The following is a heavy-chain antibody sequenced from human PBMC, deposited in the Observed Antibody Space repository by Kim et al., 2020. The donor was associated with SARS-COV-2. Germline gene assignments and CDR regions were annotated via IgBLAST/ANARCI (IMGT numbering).Heavy chain of an antibody. J-gene: IGHJ6*02. Sequence: ASVKVSCKASGYTFSNYAVTWVRQAPGQGLDWMGWISAYNGNTNYAQNLQGRVTMTTDTSTRTAYMELRSLRSDDAAVYYCARGFMSSSFSGGYSYGMDVWGQGTTVTVSS. CDR3: ARGFMSSSFSGGYSYGMDV. CDR2: ISAYNGNT. V-gene: IGHV1-18*04. D-gene: IGHD6-6*01. CDR1: GYTFSNYA.